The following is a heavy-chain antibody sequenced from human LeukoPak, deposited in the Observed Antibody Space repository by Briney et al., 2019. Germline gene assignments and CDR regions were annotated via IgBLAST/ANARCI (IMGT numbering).Heavy chain of an antibody. Sequence: SETLSLTCAVYGGSFSGYYWSWIRQPPGKGLEWIGEINHSGSTNYNPSLKSRVTISVDTSKNQFSLKLSSVTAADTAVYYCARENRGGSPFGYWGQGTLVTVSS. CDR3: ARENRGGSPFGY. V-gene: IGHV4-34*01. CDR2: INHSGST. D-gene: IGHD2-15*01. CDR1: GGSFSGYY. J-gene: IGHJ4*02.